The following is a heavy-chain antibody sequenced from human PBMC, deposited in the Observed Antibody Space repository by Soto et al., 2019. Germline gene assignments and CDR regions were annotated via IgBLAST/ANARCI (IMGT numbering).Heavy chain of an antibody. CDR3: TRRASSSFYHFDF. J-gene: IGHJ4*02. Sequence: PGQSLKISCHASGYNFTAYWITWGRQMPGKGLEWMATIDPSDSYVDYSPSFRGHVTFSVDRSITTVYLQWNSLKASDSAMYFCTRRASSSFYHFDFWGQGALVTVSS. CDR1: GYNFTAYW. CDR2: IDPSDSYV. V-gene: IGHV5-10-1*01. D-gene: IGHD2-2*01.